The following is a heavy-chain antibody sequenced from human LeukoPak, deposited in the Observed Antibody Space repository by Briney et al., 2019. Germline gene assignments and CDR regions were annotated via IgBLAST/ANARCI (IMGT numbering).Heavy chain of an antibody. D-gene: IGHD6-13*01. V-gene: IGHV4-61*02. J-gene: IGHJ4*02. CDR2: IYTSGST. Sequence: SETLSLTCTVSGGSISSGSYYWSWIRQPAGKGLEWIGRIYTSGSTNYNPSLKSRVTISVDTSKNQFSLKLSSVTAADTAVYYCARDSSSWYDYWGQGTLVTVSS. CDR3: ARDSSSWYDY. CDR1: GGSISSGSYY.